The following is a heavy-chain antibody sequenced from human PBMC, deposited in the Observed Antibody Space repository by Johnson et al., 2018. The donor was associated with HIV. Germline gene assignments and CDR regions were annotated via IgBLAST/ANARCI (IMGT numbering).Heavy chain of an antibody. D-gene: IGHD1-7*01. CDR2: IKQDGSEK. V-gene: IGHV3-7*01. Sequence: EVQLVESGGGVVQPGGSLRLSCAASRFTFSSYWMSWVRQAPGKGLEWVANIKQDGSEKYYVDSVKGRFTISRDNAKNSLYLQMNNLRAEDTAVYYCARDRIPYNWNYEGDAFDIWGQGTMVTVSS. CDR3: ARDRIPYNWNYEGDAFDI. CDR1: RFTFSSYW. J-gene: IGHJ3*02.